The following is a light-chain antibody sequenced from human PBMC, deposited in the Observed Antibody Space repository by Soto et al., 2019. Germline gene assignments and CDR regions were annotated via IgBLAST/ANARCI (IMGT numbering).Light chain of an antibody. CDR1: QGIRTD. Sequence: DIQMTQSPSSLSASVGDGVTITCRASQGIRTDLVWYQQKPGKAPKRLIYAASSLQSGVPSRFSGSGSGTEFTPTISSLQPEDFETYYCLQHYSFPQTFGQGTKVDIX. V-gene: IGKV1-17*01. J-gene: IGKJ1*01. CDR3: LQHYSFPQT. CDR2: AAS.